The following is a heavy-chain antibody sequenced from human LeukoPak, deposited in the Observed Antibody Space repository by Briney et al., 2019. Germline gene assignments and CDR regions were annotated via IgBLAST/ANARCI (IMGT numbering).Heavy chain of an antibody. Sequence: ASVKVSCKASGYTFTGYYMHWVRQAPGQGLEWMGRINPNSGGTNYAQKFQGRVPMTRDTSISTAYMELSRLRSDDTAVYYCARWGIAAANYDYWGQGTLVTVSS. CDR1: GYTFTGYY. CDR3: ARWGIAAANYDY. V-gene: IGHV1-2*06. J-gene: IGHJ4*02. CDR2: INPNSGGT. D-gene: IGHD6-13*01.